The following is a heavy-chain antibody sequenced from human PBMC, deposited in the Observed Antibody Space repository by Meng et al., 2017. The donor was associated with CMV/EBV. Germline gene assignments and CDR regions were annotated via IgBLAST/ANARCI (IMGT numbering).Heavy chain of an antibody. V-gene: IGHV1-69*02. CDR3: ARAKTRYDFWSDWNWFDP. Sequence: TCRSYTISGGRQAHGQGLEWMGRIIPILGIANYAQKFQGRVTITADKSTSTAYMELSSLRSEDTAVYYCARAKTRYDFWSDWNWFDPWGQGTLVTVSS. CDR2: IIPILGIA. CDR1: TCRSYT. D-gene: IGHD3-3*01. J-gene: IGHJ5*02.